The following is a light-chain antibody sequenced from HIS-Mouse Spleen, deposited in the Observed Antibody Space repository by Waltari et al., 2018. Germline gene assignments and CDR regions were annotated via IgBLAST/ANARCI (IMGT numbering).Light chain of an antibody. CDR3: CSNAGSSTWV. J-gene: IGLJ3*02. CDR2: EGS. Sequence: QSALTQPASVSGSPGQSITISCTGTSRDVGSYNLVSWYQQHPGKAPKLMIYEGSKRPSGVSNRFSGSKSGNTASLTISGLQAEDEADYYCCSNAGSSTWVFGGGTKLTVL. CDR1: SRDVGSYNL. V-gene: IGLV2-23*01.